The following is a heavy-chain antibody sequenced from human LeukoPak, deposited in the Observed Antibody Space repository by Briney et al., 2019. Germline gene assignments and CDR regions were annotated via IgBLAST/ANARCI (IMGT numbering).Heavy chain of an antibody. D-gene: IGHD2-15*01. CDR3: ARACSGGSCYLAAFDI. V-gene: IGHV3-23*01. J-gene: IGHJ3*02. Sequence: PGGSLRLSCAASGFTFRSHVMSWVRQAPGKGLEWVSDISGSGDTTYYADSVKGRFTIARDNSKNMLHLQMSSLRVEDTAVYYCARACSGGSCYLAAFDIWGQGTMVTVSS. CDR2: ISGSGDTT. CDR1: GFTFRSHV.